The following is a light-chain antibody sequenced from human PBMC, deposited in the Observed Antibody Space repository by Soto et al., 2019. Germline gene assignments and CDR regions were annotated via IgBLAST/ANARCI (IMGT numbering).Light chain of an antibody. J-gene: IGLJ1*01. CDR3: KSYAGSNTYV. V-gene: IGLV2-8*01. CDR2: EVV. CDR1: KNDIGVYDF. Sequence: LTQPPSASGSPGQSVTISCTGTKNDIGVYDFVSWYQHHPGKVPRLIIYEVVQRPSGVPDRFSGSKSSNTASLTVSGLQAADEADYFCKSYAGSNTYVFGSGTKVTVL.